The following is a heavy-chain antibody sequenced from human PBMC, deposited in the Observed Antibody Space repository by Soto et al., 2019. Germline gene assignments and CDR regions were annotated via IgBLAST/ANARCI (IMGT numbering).Heavy chain of an antibody. D-gene: IGHD3-22*01. Sequence: VQLQESGPGLVKPSGTLSLTCAVSGGSISSSNWWSWVRQPPGKGLEWIGEIYRSGSTNYNPSLKSRVTISVEKSKNQFSLKLSSVTAADTAVYYCGRRGTYYYDSSGYYFAAFDIWAQGTMVNVSS. J-gene: IGHJ3*02. V-gene: IGHV4-4*02. CDR1: GGSISSSNW. CDR3: GRRGTYYYDSSGYYFAAFDI. CDR2: IYRSGST.